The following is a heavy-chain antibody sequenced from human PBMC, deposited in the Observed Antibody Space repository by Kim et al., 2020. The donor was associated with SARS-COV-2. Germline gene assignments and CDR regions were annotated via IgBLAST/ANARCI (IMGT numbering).Heavy chain of an antibody. V-gene: IGHV3-21*06. Sequence: GGSLRLSCAASGFTFGVYDMGWVRQAPGRGLQWVSSISTTSDFIHYADSVRGRFTISRDNAKNSLYLQMNNLRAEDTAVYYCGRVPFGEGHFDYWGQGTLVTVSS. CDR3: GRVPFGEGHFDY. CDR2: ISTTSDFI. CDR1: GFTFGVYD. D-gene: IGHD3-10*01. J-gene: IGHJ4*02.